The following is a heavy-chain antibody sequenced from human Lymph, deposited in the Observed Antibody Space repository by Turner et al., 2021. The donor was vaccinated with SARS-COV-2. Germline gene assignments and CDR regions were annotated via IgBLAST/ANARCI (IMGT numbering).Heavy chain of an antibody. CDR3: ARVVVLRRAYFDY. CDR1: GGSISSGDYY. V-gene: IGHV4-30-4*01. J-gene: IGHJ4*02. CDR2: IYYSGST. D-gene: IGHD2-8*01. Sequence: QVQLHESGPGLGKPSQTLSLTCTVPGGSISSGDYYWSWVRQPPGKGLEWIGYIYYSGSTYYNPSLKSRVTISVDTSKNQFSLKLSSVTAADTAVYYCARVVVLRRAYFDYWGQGTLVTVSS.